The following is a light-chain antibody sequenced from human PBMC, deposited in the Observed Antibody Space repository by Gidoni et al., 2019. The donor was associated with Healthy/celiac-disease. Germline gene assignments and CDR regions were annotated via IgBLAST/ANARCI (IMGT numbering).Light chain of an antibody. Sequence: QSGLTQPPAASGTHGQRVTISCSGSSSNIGSNTVTCYQQLPGTAPKRRIYSTNQRPSGFPDRFSGSKSGTSASLAISGLQSEDEADYYCAAWDDSLKVVFGGGTKLTVL. J-gene: IGLJ2*01. CDR3: AAWDDSLKVV. V-gene: IGLV1-44*01. CDR1: SSNIGSNT. CDR2: STN.